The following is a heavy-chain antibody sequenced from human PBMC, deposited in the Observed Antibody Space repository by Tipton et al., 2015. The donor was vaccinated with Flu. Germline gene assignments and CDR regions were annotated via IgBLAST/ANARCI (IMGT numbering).Heavy chain of an antibody. CDR2: IYYSGST. J-gene: IGHJ5*02. D-gene: IGHD2-21*02. V-gene: IGHV4-31*03. CDR1: GGSISSGGYY. Sequence: TLSLTCTVSGGSISSGGYYWSWIRQHPGKGLEWIGYIYYSGSTYYNPSLKSRVTISVDTSKNSFSLKLTSVTAADTAVYYCARDRLDLNGMVTARGFDPWGQGTLVTVSS. CDR3: ARDRLDLNGMVTARGFDP.